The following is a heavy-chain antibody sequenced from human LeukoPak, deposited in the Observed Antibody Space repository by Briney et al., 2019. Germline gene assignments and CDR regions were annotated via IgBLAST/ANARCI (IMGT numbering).Heavy chain of an antibody. D-gene: IGHD5-12*01. CDR2: ISTSGGST. Sequence: PGGSLRLSCAASGFTFSSYAMSWVRQAPGKGLEWVSSISTSGGSTYYADSVKGRFTISRDNSKNTLYLQMNSLTAEHTAVYYCARRDTTGYYYFDYSGQGTLVTVSS. CDR1: GFTFSSYA. V-gene: IGHV3-23*01. J-gene: IGHJ4*02. CDR3: ARRDTTGYYYFDY.